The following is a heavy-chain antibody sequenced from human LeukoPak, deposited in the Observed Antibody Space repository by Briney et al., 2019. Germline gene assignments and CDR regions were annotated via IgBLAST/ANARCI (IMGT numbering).Heavy chain of an antibody. D-gene: IGHD1-1*01. CDR3: ARGGTTFEH. Sequence: GGSLRLSRAASGFTFSNYEMNWVRQAPGKGLEWLSYISGNGNTIYYADSVKGRFTISRDNAKNSLYLQMNSLRAEDTAVYYCARGGTTFEHWGQGTLVTVSS. J-gene: IGHJ4*02. V-gene: IGHV3-48*03. CDR1: GFTFSNYE. CDR2: ISGNGNTI.